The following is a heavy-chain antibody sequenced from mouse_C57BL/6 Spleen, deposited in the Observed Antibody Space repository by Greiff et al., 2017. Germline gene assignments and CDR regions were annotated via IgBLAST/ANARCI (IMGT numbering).Heavy chain of an antibody. V-gene: IGHV1-64*01. Sequence: QVQLQQPGAELVKPGASVKLSCKASGYTFTSYWMHWVKQRPGQGLEWIGLFHPNSGSTNYNEKFKSKATLTVDKSSSTAYMQLSSLTSEDSAVYYCAREAPFYYGSSYCYFDVWGTGTTVTVSS. J-gene: IGHJ1*03. CDR3: AREAPFYYGSSYCYFDV. D-gene: IGHD1-1*01. CDR2: FHPNSGST. CDR1: GYTFTSYW.